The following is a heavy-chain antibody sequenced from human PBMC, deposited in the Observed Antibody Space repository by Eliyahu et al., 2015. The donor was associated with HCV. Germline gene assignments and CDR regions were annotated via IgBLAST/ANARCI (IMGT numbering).Heavy chain of an antibody. V-gene: IGHV3-30*01. CDR2: ISYDGSNK. Sequence: QAPGKGLEWVAVISYDGSNKYYADSVKGRFTISRDNSKNTLYLQMNSLRAEDTAVYYCAREKNYYGSGSYYDYWGQGTLVTVSS. CDR3: AREKNYYGSGSYYDY. J-gene: IGHJ4*02. D-gene: IGHD3-10*01.